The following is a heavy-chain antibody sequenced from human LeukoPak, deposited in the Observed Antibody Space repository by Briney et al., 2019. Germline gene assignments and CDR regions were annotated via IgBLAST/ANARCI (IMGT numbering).Heavy chain of an antibody. CDR1: GGSISSYY. D-gene: IGHD3-16*02. J-gene: IGHJ4*02. V-gene: IGHV4-59*05. Sequence: SETLSLTCTVSGGSISSYYWSWIRQPPGKGLEWIGSIYYSGSTYYNPSLKSRVTISVDTSKNQFSLKLSSVTAADTAVYYCARHRWLAWEDFPYYFDYWGQGTLVTVSS. CDR3: ARHRWLAWEDFPYYFDY. CDR2: IYYSGST.